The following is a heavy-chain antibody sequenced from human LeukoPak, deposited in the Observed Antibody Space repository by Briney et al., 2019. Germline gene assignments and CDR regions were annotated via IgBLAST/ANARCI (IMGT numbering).Heavy chain of an antibody. D-gene: IGHD3-10*01. Sequence: SETLSLICAVYGGSFSGYYWSRIRQPPGKGLEWIGEINHSGSTNYNPSLKSRVTISVDTSKNQFSLKLSSVTAADTAVYYCARGITMVRGAPLNYYYYYYMDVWGKGTTVTVSS. CDR3: ARGITMVRGAPLNYYYYYYMDV. V-gene: IGHV4-34*01. CDR1: GGSFSGYY. J-gene: IGHJ6*03. CDR2: INHSGST.